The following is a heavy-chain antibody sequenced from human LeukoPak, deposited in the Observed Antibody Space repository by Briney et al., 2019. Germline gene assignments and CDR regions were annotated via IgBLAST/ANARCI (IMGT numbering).Heavy chain of an antibody. CDR3: ARGIVVVPAAIGD. J-gene: IGHJ4*02. CDR2: ISAYNGNT. V-gene: IGHV1-18*01. D-gene: IGHD2-2*01. Sequence: GASVKVSCKASGYTFTSYGISWVRQAPGQGLEWMGWISAYNGNTNYAQKFQGRVTMTRDTSTSTVYMELSSLRSEDTAVYYCARGIVVVPAAIGDWGQGTLVTVSS. CDR1: GYTFTSYG.